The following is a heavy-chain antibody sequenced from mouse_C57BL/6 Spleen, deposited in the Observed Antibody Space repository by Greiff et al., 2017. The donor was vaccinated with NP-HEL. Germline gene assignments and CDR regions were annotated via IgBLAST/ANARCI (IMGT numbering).Heavy chain of an antibody. D-gene: IGHD2-4*01. J-gene: IGHJ4*01. CDR3: ARSVYYDYDDYAMDY. CDR1: GFTFSSYA. Sequence: DVKLVESGGGLVKPGGSLKLSCAASGFTFSSYAMSWVRQTPEKRLEWVATISDGGSYTYYPDNVKGRFTISRDNAKNNLYLQMSHLKSEDTAMYYCARSVYYDYDDYAMDYWGQGTSVTVSS. V-gene: IGHV5-4*03. CDR2: ISDGGSYT.